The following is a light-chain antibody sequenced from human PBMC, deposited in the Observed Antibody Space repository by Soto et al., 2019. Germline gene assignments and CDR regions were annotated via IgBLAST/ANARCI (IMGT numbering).Light chain of an antibody. V-gene: IGKV1-39*01. Sequence: DIQMTQSPSSLSASVGDRVTITCRASQSISRYLNWYRQKPGKAPSLLIYGASNLQRGVPSRFTGSGSGTEFTLTISSLQPEDFAAFYCHQSYTSPYTFGQGIKLEIK. J-gene: IGKJ2*01. CDR2: GAS. CDR3: HQSYTSPYT. CDR1: QSISRY.